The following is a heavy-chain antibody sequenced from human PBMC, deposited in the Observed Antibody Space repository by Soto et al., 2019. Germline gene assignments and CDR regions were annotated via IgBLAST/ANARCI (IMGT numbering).Heavy chain of an antibody. J-gene: IGHJ6*01. CDR2: IWYDGSNK. CDR1: GFTFSSYG. Sequence: QVQLVESGGGVVQPGRSLRLSCAASGFTFSSYGMHWVRQAPGKGLEWVAVIWYDGSNKYYADSVKGRFTISRDNSKNTLYLQMNSRRAEDTAVYYCARGTVDYGDYVLPYYYYGMDVWGQGTTVTVSS. V-gene: IGHV3-33*01. CDR3: ARGTVDYGDYVLPYYYYGMDV. D-gene: IGHD4-17*01.